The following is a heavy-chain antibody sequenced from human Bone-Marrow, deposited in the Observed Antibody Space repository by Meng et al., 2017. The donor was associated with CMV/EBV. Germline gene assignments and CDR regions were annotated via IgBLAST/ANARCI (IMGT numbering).Heavy chain of an antibody. CDR3: ARYIVVVPAATTIPYYYYGMDV. V-gene: IGHV3-7*01. Sequence: GGSLRLSCAASGFTFNSYWMSWVRQAPGKGLEWVANIKQDGSEKYYVDSVKGRFTISRDNAKNSLYLQMNSLRAEDTAVYYCARYIVVVPAATTIPYYYYGMDVWGQGTTVTVSS. J-gene: IGHJ6*02. D-gene: IGHD2-2*01. CDR1: GFTFNSYW. CDR2: IKQDGSEK.